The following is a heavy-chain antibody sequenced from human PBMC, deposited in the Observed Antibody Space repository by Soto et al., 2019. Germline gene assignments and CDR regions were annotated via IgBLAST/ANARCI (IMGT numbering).Heavy chain of an antibody. CDR2: FYYGGST. Sequence: QLQLQESGPGLVKPSETLSLTCAVSGGSISSSSYYWGWIRQPPGKGLEWIGNFYYGGSTYYNPSLKRPVTISVDTSKKQFSLKLSSVTAADTAVYYCARLARYCTNGVCYTFYFDYWGQGTLVTVSS. CDR3: ARLARYCTNGVCYTFYFDY. V-gene: IGHV4-39*01. D-gene: IGHD2-8*01. CDR1: GGSISSSSYY. J-gene: IGHJ4*02.